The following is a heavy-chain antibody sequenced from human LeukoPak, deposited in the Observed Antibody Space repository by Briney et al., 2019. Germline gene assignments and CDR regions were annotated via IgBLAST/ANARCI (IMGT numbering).Heavy chain of an antibody. Sequence: GGSLRLSCAASGFTFSSYGMHWVRQAPGKGLEWVAVISYDGSNKYYADSVKGRFTISRDNSKNTLYLQMNSLRAEDTAVYYCAKNYGDYRFYYGMDVWGQGTTVTVSS. CDR3: AKNYGDYRFYYGMDV. CDR2: ISYDGSNK. V-gene: IGHV3-30*18. D-gene: IGHD4-17*01. CDR1: GFTFSSYG. J-gene: IGHJ6*02.